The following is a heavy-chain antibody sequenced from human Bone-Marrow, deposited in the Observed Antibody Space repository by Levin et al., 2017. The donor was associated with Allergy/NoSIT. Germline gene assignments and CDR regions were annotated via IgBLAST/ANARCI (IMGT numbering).Heavy chain of an antibody. D-gene: IGHD6-19*01. J-gene: IGHJ6*02. CDR1: GFTFSSYW. V-gene: IGHV3-7*01. Sequence: PGGSLRLSCAASGFTFSSYWMSWVRQAPGKGLEWVANIKQDGSEKYYVDSVKGRFTISRDNAKNSLYLQMNSLRAEDTAVYYCARAPYSSGWYSAGSYGMDVWGQGTTVTVSS. CDR3: ARAPYSSGWYSAGSYGMDV. CDR2: IKQDGSEK.